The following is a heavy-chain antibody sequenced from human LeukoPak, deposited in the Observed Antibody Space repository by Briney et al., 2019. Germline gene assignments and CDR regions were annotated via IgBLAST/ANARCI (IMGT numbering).Heavy chain of an antibody. J-gene: IGHJ4*02. Sequence: ASVKVSCKASGYTFTSYGISWVRQAPGQGLEWMGWISAYNGNTNYAQKLQGRVTMTTDTSTSTAYMELRSLRSDDTAVYYCARDLPITIIVVVRGAPADYWGQGTLVTVSS. CDR3: ARDLPITIIVVVRGAPADY. CDR2: ISAYNGNT. D-gene: IGHD3-22*01. V-gene: IGHV1-18*01. CDR1: GYTFTSYG.